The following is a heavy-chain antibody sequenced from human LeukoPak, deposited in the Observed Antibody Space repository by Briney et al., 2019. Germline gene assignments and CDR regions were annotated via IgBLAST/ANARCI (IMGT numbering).Heavy chain of an antibody. CDR1: GGSISSNRW. D-gene: IGHD3-22*01. Sequence: PSGTLSLTCTVSGGSISSNRWWSWVRQPPGKGLEWIGEIYHSGRTNYNASLKSRVTISVDKSNNQVSLKLSSVTAADTAVYYCATYYEGTGYRFDYSGQGTLVTVSS. V-gene: IGHV4-4*02. CDR2: IYHSGRT. CDR3: ATYYEGTGYRFDY. J-gene: IGHJ4*02.